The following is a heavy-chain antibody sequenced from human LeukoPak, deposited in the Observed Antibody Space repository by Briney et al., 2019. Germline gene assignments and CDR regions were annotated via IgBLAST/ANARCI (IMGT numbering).Heavy chain of an antibody. J-gene: IGHJ4*02. CDR2: INPNSGGT. D-gene: IGHD2-21*02. CDR1: GYTFTGYY. CDR3: ATVAYCGGDCNY. V-gene: IGHV1-2*02. Sequence: ASVKVSCKASGYTFTGYYMHWVRQAPGQGLEWMGWINPNSGGTNYAQKFQGRVTMTRDTSISTAYMELSSLRSEDTAVYYCATVAYCGGDCNYWGQGTLVTVSS.